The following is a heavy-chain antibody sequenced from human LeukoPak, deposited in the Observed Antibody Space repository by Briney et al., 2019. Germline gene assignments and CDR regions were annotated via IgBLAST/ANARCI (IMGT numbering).Heavy chain of an antibody. Sequence: ASVKVSCKASGYTFTSHTIHWARQAPGQRLEWMGWINAGNDNTEYSQRFQGRVTITRDTSASTAYMELSSLRSDDTAVYYCARDRYYGSGNYNYFDYWGQGTLVTVSS. CDR1: GYTFTSHT. CDR3: ARDRYYGSGNYNYFDY. J-gene: IGHJ4*02. CDR2: INAGNDNT. D-gene: IGHD3-10*01. V-gene: IGHV1-3*01.